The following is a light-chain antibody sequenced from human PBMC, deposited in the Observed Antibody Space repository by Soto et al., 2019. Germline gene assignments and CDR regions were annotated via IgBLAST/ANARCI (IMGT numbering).Light chain of an antibody. CDR1: HTISNF. V-gene: IGKV1-39*01. CDR2: GAS. CDR3: QPTYSTPYT. J-gene: IGKJ2*01. Sequence: DIQMTQSPSALSASVGDRITITCQARHTISNFLNWYHQRPWKAPNLLIFGASSLQSGVPSKFTGSGSGTQFNLTISDLQPEAFATYYCQPTYSTPYTFGQGNTLEIQ.